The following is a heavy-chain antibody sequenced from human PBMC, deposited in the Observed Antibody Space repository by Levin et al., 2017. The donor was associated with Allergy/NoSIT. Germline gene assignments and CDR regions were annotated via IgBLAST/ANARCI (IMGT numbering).Heavy chain of an antibody. CDR2: ISWNSGSI. CDR3: AKDIAPGIAAAGTSWFDP. V-gene: IGHV3-9*01. CDR1: GFTFDDYA. J-gene: IGHJ5*02. D-gene: IGHD6-13*01. Sequence: SCAASGFTFDDYAMHWVRQAPGKGLEWVSGISWNSGSIGYADSVKGRFTISRDNAKNSLYLQMNSLRAEDTALYYCAKDIAPGIAAAGTSWFDPWGQGTLVTVSS.